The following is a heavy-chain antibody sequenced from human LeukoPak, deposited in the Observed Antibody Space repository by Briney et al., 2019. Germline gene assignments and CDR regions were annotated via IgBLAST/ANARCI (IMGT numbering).Heavy chain of an antibody. D-gene: IGHD4/OR15-4a*01. CDR3: ARRAGAYSHPYDY. CDR1: GFTVSSDS. CDR2: IYSGGST. J-gene: IGHJ4*02. Sequence: GGSLRLSCTVSGFTVSSDSMSWVRQAPGKGLEWVSFIYSGGSTHYSDSVKGRFTISKDNSKNTLYLQMNSLRAEDTAVYYCARRAGAYSHPYDYWGQGTLVTVSS. V-gene: IGHV3-53*01.